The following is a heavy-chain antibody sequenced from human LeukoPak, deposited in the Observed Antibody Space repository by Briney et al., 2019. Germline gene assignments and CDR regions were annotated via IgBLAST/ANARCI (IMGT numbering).Heavy chain of an antibody. V-gene: IGHV3-11*01. Sequence: PGGSLRLSCAVSGLTFSDYYMSWTRQAPGKGPELVSYISPSGSSIFYVDSVKGRFTISRDNSKSTLYLQMNSLRAEDTAVYYCAREPTGHFDYWGQGTLVTVSS. CDR1: GLTFSDYY. J-gene: IGHJ4*02. CDR2: ISPSGSSI. CDR3: AREPTGHFDY. D-gene: IGHD3-9*01.